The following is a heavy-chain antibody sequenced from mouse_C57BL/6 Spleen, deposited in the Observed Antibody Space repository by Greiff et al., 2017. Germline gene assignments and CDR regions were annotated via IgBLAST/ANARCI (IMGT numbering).Heavy chain of an antibody. J-gene: IGHJ1*03. CDR2: IDPETGGT. D-gene: IGHD1-1*01. V-gene: IGHV1-15*01. CDR3: TRGDYGSSHWYVDV. Sequence: QVQLQQSGAELVRPGASVTLSCKASGYTFTDYEMHWVKQTPVHGLEWIGAIDPETGGTAYNQKFKGKAILTADKSSSTAYMELRSLTSEDSAVYYCTRGDYGSSHWYVDVWGTGTTVTVSS. CDR1: GYTFTDYE.